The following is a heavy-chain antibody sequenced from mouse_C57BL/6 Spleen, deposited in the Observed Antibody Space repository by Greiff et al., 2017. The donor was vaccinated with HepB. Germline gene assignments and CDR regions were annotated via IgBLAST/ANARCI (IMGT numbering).Heavy chain of an antibody. D-gene: IGHD1-2*01. V-gene: IGHV5-2*01. CDR3: ARRGAHYYGFDY. CDR1: EYEFPSHD. CDR2: INSDGGST. J-gene: IGHJ2*01. Sequence: EVKLMESGGGLVQPGESLKLSCESNEYEFPSHDMSWVRKTPEKRLELVAAINSDGGSTYYPDTMERRFIISRDNTKKTLYLQMSSLRSEDTALYYCARRGAHYYGFDYWGQGTTLTVSS.